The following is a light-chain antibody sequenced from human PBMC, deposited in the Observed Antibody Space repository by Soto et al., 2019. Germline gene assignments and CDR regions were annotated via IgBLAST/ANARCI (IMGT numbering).Light chain of an antibody. V-gene: IGKV3-20*01. CDR2: GAS. CDR3: QEYDTSLWAYT. J-gene: IGKJ2*01. CDR1: EIVTSSY. Sequence: ELVLTQSPVTLSLSPGERATLSCRASEIVTSSYLAWYQQKPGQPPRLLIYGASDRAAGIPDRFSGSGSGTDFTLTISRPEPADFAVYYCQEYDTSLWAYTFGQGTKLEIK.